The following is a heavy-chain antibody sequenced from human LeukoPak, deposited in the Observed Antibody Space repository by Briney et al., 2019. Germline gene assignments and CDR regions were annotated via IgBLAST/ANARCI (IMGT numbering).Heavy chain of an antibody. D-gene: IGHD6-6*01. V-gene: IGHV4-38-2*02. Sequence: PSETLSLTCTVSGYSISSTYYWGWIRQPPGKGLEWVGSVFHSGNTYYNPSLKSRLTISADTSKNQFSLKLSSVTAADTAVYYCARGLHSRSSGRRFDVFEIWGQGTMVTVSS. J-gene: IGHJ3*02. CDR2: VFHSGNT. CDR1: GYSISSTYY. CDR3: ARGLHSRSSGRRFDVFEI.